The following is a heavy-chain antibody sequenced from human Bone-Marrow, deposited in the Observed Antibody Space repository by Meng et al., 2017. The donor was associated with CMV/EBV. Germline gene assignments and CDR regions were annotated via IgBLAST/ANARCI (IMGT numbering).Heavy chain of an antibody. CDR3: VLYSSSSAAF. J-gene: IGHJ4*02. D-gene: IGHD6-6*01. V-gene: IGHV4-39*01. CDR1: GGSISINTYH. CDR2: IYYTGIT. Sequence: CTVSGGSISINTYHGGWIRQPPGKGLEWIGTIYYTGITYYNPSLRSRLTISVDTSKTQFSLTLTSVTAADTALYYCVLYSSSSAAFWGQGALVTVSS.